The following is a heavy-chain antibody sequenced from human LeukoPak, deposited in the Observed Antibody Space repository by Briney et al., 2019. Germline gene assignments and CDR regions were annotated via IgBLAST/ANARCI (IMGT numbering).Heavy chain of an antibody. V-gene: IGHV4-39*01. CDR2: IYFSGNT. D-gene: IGHD3-22*01. CDR1: GDSISSSDYY. Sequence: SETLSLTCTVSGDSISSSDYYWGWIRQPPGTGLKWIGRIYFSGNTYYNPSLKSRVIMSVDTSKNQFSLKLTSVTAADTAVYYCARHYYDRSGQPYCFDSWGQGTLVTVSS. J-gene: IGHJ4*02. CDR3: ARHYYDRSGQPYCFDS.